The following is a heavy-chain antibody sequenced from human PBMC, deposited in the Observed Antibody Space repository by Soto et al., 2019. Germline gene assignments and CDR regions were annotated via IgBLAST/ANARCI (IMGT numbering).Heavy chain of an antibody. Sequence: ASVKVACKASGYTFTSYYMHWVRQAPGQGLEWMGIINPSGASTRYAQKFQGRVTMTGDTSTSTVYMELRSLRSEDTAVYYCARGYYYDSSGYYPGAFDLWGQGTMVTVSS. CDR3: ARGYYYDSSGYYPGAFDL. CDR2: INPSGAST. J-gene: IGHJ3*01. D-gene: IGHD3-22*01. CDR1: GYTFTSYY. V-gene: IGHV1-46*01.